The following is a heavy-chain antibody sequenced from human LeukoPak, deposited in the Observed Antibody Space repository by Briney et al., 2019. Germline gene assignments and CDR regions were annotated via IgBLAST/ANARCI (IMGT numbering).Heavy chain of an antibody. CDR3: ARDYYDSNGYYYGGY. D-gene: IGHD3-22*01. J-gene: IGHJ4*02. CDR2: ISDSSSTI. V-gene: IGHV3-48*01. CDR1: GFTFSSYS. Sequence: GGSLRLSCAASGFTFSSYSMNWVRQAPGKGLEWVSCISDSSSTIYYADSVRGRFTISRDNAKNSLYLQMNSLRAEDTAVYYCARDYYDSNGYYYGGYWGQGTLVTVSS.